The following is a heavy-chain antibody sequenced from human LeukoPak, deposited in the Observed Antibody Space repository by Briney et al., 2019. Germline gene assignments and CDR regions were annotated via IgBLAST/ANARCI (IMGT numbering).Heavy chain of an antibody. CDR2: ISNNGGYT. J-gene: IGHJ4*02. V-gene: IGHV3-23*01. CDR1: GFTFSSSA. Sequence: GGSLRLSCAASGFTFSSSAKSWVRQAPGKGLEWVSAISNNGGYTYYADSVQGRFTISRDNSKSTLCLQMNSLRAEDTAVYYCAKQLGYCSDGSCYFPYWGQGTLVTVSS. D-gene: IGHD2-15*01. CDR3: AKQLGYCSDGSCYFPY.